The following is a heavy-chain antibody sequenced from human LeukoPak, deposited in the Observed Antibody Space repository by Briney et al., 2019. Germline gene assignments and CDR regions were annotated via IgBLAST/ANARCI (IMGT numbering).Heavy chain of an antibody. J-gene: IGHJ4*02. CDR1: GFSLGTNGVG. CDR2: IYWDNYK. CDR3: AHRRVGVSSGWDQGSFNY. Sequence: SGPTLVNPTQTLTLTCTFSGFSLGTNGVGVGWVRQPPGKALEWLAFIYWDNYKRYSPSLKSRLIITKDTSNNQVVLKMTDMDPVDTATYYCAHRRVGVSSGWDQGSFNYWGQGNLVTVSS. V-gene: IGHV2-5*02. D-gene: IGHD6-19*01.